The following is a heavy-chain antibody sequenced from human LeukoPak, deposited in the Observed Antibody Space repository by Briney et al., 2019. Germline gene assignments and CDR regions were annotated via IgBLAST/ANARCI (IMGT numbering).Heavy chain of an antibody. J-gene: IGHJ4*02. D-gene: IGHD3-22*01. CDR1: GFAFGSYA. V-gene: IGHV3-30-3*01. CDR3: ARDGRGSYYDSSGYLDC. Sequence: GGSLRLSCEASGFAFGSYAMHWVRQAPGRGLEWVAVISHDGDNTNSGESVRGRFTLSRDNLKNTLYLQMNSLRGEDTALYYCARDGRGSYYDSSGYLDCWGQGTLVTVSS. CDR2: ISHDGDNT.